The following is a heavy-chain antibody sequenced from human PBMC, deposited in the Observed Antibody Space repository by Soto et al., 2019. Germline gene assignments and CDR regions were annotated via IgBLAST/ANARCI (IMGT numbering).Heavy chain of an antibody. J-gene: IGHJ6*02. CDR3: ASVRGGYYYAMDV. D-gene: IGHD3-10*02. V-gene: IGHV4-4*02. Sequence: QVQLQESGPGLVKPSGTLSLTCAVSGGSISSSNWWSWVRQPPGKGLEWIGEIYHSGSTNYNPSLTTTVTISVAKSRNQFSLKLSSVTAADTAVYYCASVRGGYYYAMDVWGQGTTVTVSS. CDR1: GGSISSSNW. CDR2: IYHSGST.